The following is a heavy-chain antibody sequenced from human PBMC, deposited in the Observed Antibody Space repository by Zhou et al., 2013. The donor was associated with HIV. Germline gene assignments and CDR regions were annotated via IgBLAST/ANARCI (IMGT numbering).Heavy chain of an antibody. J-gene: IGHJ4*02. CDR1: GGSISSYY. Sequence: QVQLQESGPGLVKPSETLSLTCTVSGGSISSYYLSWIRQPPGKGLEWIGYIYYSGSTNYNPSLKSRITISVDTSKNQFSLKLSSVTAADTAMYYCARFSQYWLAADYWGQGTLVTVSS. CDR2: IYYSGST. V-gene: IGHV4-59*01. D-gene: IGHD3-22*01. CDR3: ARFSQYWLAADY.